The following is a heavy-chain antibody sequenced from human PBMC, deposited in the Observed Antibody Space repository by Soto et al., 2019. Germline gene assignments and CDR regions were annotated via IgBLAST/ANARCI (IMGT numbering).Heavy chain of an antibody. Sequence: GGSLRLSCTGSGFDFGDYYMSWIRQAPGKGLEWVSYIDSGDGTTYYTDSVKGRFTISRDNAKKTVYLQMSSLRVEDTALYYRVRPYYSSSWFPFDRWGQGTLVTVSS. V-gene: IGHV3-11*01. CDR3: VRPYYSSSWFPFDR. D-gene: IGHD6-13*01. CDR1: GFDFGDYY. CDR2: IDSGDGTT. J-gene: IGHJ4*02.